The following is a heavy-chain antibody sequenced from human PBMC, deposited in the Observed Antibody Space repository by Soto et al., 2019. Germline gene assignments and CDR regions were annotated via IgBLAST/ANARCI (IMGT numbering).Heavy chain of an antibody. CDR3: ASSSHRSVYYWLMGY. Sequence: EVQLVESGGGLVQPGGSLRLSCAASGFTFSSYWMHWVRQAPGKGLVWVSRINGDGSSTSYADSVKGRFTISRDNAKNTLYLQMNSLRAEATAVYYCASSSHRSVYYWLMGYWGQGTLVTVSS. CDR1: GFTFSSYW. D-gene: IGHD3-22*01. J-gene: IGHJ4*02. CDR2: INGDGSST. V-gene: IGHV3-74*01.